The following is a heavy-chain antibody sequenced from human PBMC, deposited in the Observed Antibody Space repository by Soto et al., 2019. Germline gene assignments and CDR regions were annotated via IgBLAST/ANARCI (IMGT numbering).Heavy chain of an antibody. D-gene: IGHD3-10*01. J-gene: IGHJ4*02. Sequence: GGSLRLSCAASGFTFSTYVMNWVRQAPGKGLEWVSGVSNNGASTYYADSVQGRFSIARDNSKNTLYLQMNSLRAEDTAVYFCARAPRGLNYYGSGSHYPYFDYWGQGALVTVSS. CDR3: ARAPRGLNYYGSGSHYPYFDY. V-gene: IGHV3-23*01. CDR1: GFTFSTYV. CDR2: VSNNGAST.